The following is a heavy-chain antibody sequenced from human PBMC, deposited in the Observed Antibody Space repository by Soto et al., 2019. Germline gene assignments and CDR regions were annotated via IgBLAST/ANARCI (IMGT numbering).Heavy chain of an antibody. CDR3: ARGRLEWLLLGYGVDV. V-gene: IGHV4-34*01. J-gene: IGHJ6*02. D-gene: IGHD3-3*01. CDR1: GGSFSDYY. CDR2: INHSGIT. Sequence: QVQVRQWGAGLLKPSETLSLTCAVYGGSFSDYYGTWIRQSPGKGLEWIGEINHSGITYYNPSLKSRVTISVDTSKNQFSLKLRSVTAADTAVYYCARGRLEWLLLGYGVDVWGQGTTVTVSS.